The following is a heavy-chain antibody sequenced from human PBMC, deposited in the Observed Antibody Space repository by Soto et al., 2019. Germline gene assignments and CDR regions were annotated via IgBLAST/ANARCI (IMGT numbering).Heavy chain of an antibody. CDR2: IYYSGST. V-gene: IGHV4-30-4*01. CDR1: GGSISSGDYY. J-gene: IGHJ4*02. Sequence: SETLSLTCTFSGGSISSGDYYWSWIRQPPGKGLEWIGYIYYSGSTYYNPSLKSRVTISVDTSKNQFSLKLSSVTAADTAVYYCARGITMVRGVVYYFDYWGQGTLVTSPQ. CDR3: ARGITMVRGVVYYFDY. D-gene: IGHD3-10*01.